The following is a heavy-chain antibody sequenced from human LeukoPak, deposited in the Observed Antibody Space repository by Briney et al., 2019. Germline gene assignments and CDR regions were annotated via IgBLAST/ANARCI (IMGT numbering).Heavy chain of an antibody. CDR3: ARHYDSSGYPYTNDAVDI. D-gene: IGHD3-22*01. Sequence: ASVKVSCKASGYTFTSYYMHWVRQAPGQGLEWMGIINPSGGSTSYAQKFQGRVTMTREMSTSTVYMELSSLRSEDTAVYYCARHYDSSGYPYTNDAVDIWGQGTMVTVSS. J-gene: IGHJ3*02. CDR1: GYTFTSYY. CDR2: INPSGGST. V-gene: IGHV1-46*01.